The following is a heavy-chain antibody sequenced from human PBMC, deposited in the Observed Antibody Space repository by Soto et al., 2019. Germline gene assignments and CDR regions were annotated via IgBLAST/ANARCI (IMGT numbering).Heavy chain of an antibody. CDR2: VNHSGEA. CDR3: TREERFPRYWFDP. J-gene: IGHJ5*02. Sequence: SETLSLTCGVYGGSFRNYYWIWVRQPPGKGLEWIGEVNHSGEATYNPSLQSRIAISLDTSNNQFSLKMTSVTAADTAMYFCTREERFPRYWFDPWGQGTQVTVSS. V-gene: IGHV4-34*01. CDR1: GGSFRNYY. D-gene: IGHD3-10*01.